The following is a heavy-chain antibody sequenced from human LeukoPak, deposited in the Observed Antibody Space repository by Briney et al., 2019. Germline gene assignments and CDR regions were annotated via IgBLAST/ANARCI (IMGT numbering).Heavy chain of an antibody. V-gene: IGHV4-59*01. Sequence: PSETLSLTCTVSGGSISSYYWSWIRQPPGKGLEWIGYIYYSGSTNYNPSLKSRVTISVDTSKNQFSLKLSSVTAADTAVYYCARGNWIQLWFNYWGQGTLVTVSS. J-gene: IGHJ4*02. CDR2: IYYSGST. CDR3: ARGNWIQLWFNY. D-gene: IGHD5-18*01. CDR1: GGSISSYY.